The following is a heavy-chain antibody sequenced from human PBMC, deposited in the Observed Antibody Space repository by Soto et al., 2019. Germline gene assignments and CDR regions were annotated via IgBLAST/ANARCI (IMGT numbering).Heavy chain of an antibody. J-gene: IGHJ4*02. V-gene: IGHV1-46*01. D-gene: IGHD2-8*01. CDR2: ISLRHHST. CDR1: GYTFVDYF. Sequence: ASVKVSCKTSGYTFVDYFIHWVRQAPGQGLEWMGIISLRHHSTSYAQKFQDRLSVTRDPSSTTIYMELSSLRSEDTAVYYCARAWSPVYALDYWGQGTLVTVSS. CDR3: ARAWSPVYALDY.